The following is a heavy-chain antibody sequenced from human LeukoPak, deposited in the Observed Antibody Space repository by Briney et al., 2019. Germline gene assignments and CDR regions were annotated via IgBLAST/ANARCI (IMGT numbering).Heavy chain of an antibody. Sequence: SETLSLTCTVSGGSITSGDYYWSWIRQPPGKGLEWIGYIYYSGSTYYNPSLKSRVTISVDTSKNQFSLKLTSVTAADTAVYYCARVRGHVFHRRGWPYYFDYWGQGTLVTVSS. J-gene: IGHJ4*02. V-gene: IGHV4-30-4*01. CDR3: ARVRGHVFHRRGWPYYFDY. D-gene: IGHD6-19*01. CDR1: GGSITSGDYY. CDR2: IYYSGST.